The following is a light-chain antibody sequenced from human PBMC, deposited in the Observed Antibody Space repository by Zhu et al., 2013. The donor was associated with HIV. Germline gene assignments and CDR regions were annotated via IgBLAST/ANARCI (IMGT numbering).Light chain of an antibody. CDR3: SSYTSSSTPPCV. J-gene: IGLJ1*01. CDR1: SSDVGGYNY. CDR2: EVS. Sequence: QSALTQPASVSGSPGQSITISCTGTSSDVGGYNYVSWYQQHPGKAPKLMIYEVSNRPSGVPDRFSGSKSGNTASLTVSGLQAEDEADYYCSSYTSSSTPPCVFGTGTKVTVL. V-gene: IGLV2-14*01.